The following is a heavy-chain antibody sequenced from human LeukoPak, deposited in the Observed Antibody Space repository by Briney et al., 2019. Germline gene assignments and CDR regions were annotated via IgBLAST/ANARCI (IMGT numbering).Heavy chain of an antibody. V-gene: IGHV4-34*01. J-gene: IGHJ4*02. Sequence: SETLSLTCAVYGDSLSDYYWSWIRQPPGKGLEWIGELDRGGSTNYDSSLKSRVTMSVDTSKNQFSLKLSSVTAADTAVYYCARQGYSYGYLLDYWGQGTLVTVSS. D-gene: IGHD5-18*01. CDR2: LDRGGST. CDR1: GDSLSDYY. CDR3: ARQGYSYGYLLDY.